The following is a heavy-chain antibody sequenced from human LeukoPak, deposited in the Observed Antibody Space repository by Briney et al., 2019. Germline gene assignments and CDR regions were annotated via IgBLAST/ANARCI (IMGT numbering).Heavy chain of an antibody. Sequence: SETLSLTCTVSGGSISGSSHYWAWIRQPPGKGLEWIGHFYYGGSTYYNPSLKSRVTISVDTSKNQFSLKLSSVTAADTAVYYCARGVYYYDSSGYYNLHYFDYWGQGTLVTVSS. CDR3: ARGVYYYDSSGYYNLHYFDY. V-gene: IGHV4-39*07. D-gene: IGHD3-22*01. CDR2: FYYGGST. CDR1: GGSISGSSHY. J-gene: IGHJ4*02.